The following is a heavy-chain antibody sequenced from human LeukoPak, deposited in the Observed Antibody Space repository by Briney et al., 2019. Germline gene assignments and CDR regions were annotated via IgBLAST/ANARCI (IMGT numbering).Heavy chain of an antibody. D-gene: IGHD3-22*01. CDR2: INHSGGT. Sequence: PSETLSLTCAVYGGSFSGYYWSWIRQPPGKGLEWIGEINHSGGTNYNPSLKSRVTISVDTSKNQFSLKLSSVTAADTAVYYCARGGVVITVDYWGQGTLVTVSS. J-gene: IGHJ4*02. CDR1: GGSFSGYY. V-gene: IGHV4-34*01. CDR3: ARGGVVITVDY.